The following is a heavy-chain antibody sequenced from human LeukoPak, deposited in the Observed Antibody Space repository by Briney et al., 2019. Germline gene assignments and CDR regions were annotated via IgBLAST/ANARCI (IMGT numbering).Heavy chain of an antibody. J-gene: IGHJ4*02. CDR3: ARIGTKRITIFGVVMKYFDY. CDR1: GGSISSGSYY. D-gene: IGHD3-3*01. V-gene: IGHV4-61*05. Sequence: SETLSLTCIVSGGSISSGSYYWTWIRQPPGKGLEWIGYIYHSGSTNYNPSLKSRVTISVDKSKNQFSLKLSSVTAADTAVYYCARIGTKRITIFGVVMKYFDYWGQGTLVTVSS. CDR2: IYHSGST.